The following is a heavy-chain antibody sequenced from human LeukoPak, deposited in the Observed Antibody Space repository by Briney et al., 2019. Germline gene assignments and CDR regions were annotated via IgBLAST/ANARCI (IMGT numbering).Heavy chain of an antibody. CDR1: GFTFSSYS. J-gene: IGHJ4*02. CDR2: ISSSSSTI. Sequence: PGGSLRLSCAASGFTFSSYSMNWVRQAPGKGLEWASYISSSSSTIYYADSVKGRFTISRDNAKNSLYLQMNSLRAEDTAVYYCASGREYYYDSSGYRDDYWGQGTLVTVSS. CDR3: ASGREYYYDSSGYRDDY. D-gene: IGHD3-22*01. V-gene: IGHV3-48*01.